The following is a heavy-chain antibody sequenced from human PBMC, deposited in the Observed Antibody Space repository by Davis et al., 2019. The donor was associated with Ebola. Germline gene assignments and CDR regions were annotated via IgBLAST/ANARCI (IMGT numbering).Heavy chain of an antibody. Sequence: GESLKISCVASGFTFGSYAMSWVRQAPGKGLEWVSVISGNADSTYYEDSVKGRFTISRDNSKNTLYLQMNSLRVDDTAVYFCARDGPNYDVDYWGQGTLVTVSA. V-gene: IGHV3-23*01. CDR1: GFTFGSYA. CDR2: ISGNADST. CDR3: ARDGPNYDVDY. D-gene: IGHD3-22*01. J-gene: IGHJ4*02.